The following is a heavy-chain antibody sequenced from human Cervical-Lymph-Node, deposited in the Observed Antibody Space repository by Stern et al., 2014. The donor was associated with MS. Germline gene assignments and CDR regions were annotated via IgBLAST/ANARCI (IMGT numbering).Heavy chain of an antibody. V-gene: IGHV3-23*04. Sequence: EVQLEESGGSLVQPGGSLRLSCAASGFTFSSYAMSWVRQAPGKGLEWVSAISGSGDSTYYADSVKGRFTISRDNSKNTLYLQMNSLRADDTAVYYCAKEGILVASFDYWGQGTLVTVSS. J-gene: IGHJ4*02. D-gene: IGHD6-19*01. CDR1: GFTFSSYA. CDR2: ISGSGDST. CDR3: AKEGILVASFDY.